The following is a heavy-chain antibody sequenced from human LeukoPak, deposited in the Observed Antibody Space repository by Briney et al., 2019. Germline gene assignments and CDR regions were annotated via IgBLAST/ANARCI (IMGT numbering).Heavy chain of an antibody. Sequence: GGSLRLSCAAPGFTFSSHSMNWVRQAPGKGLEWVSGISGSGGSTYYADSVKGRFTISRDNSKNTLYLQMNSLTDEDTAVYYCAKKWGVGTTTLDYFDYWGQGTLVTVSS. V-gene: IGHV3-23*01. D-gene: IGHD1-26*01. J-gene: IGHJ4*02. CDR1: GFTFSSHS. CDR3: AKKWGVGTTTLDYFDY. CDR2: ISGSGGST.